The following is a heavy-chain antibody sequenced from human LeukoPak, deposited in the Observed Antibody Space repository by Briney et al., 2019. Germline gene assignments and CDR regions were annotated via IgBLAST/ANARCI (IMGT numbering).Heavy chain of an antibody. CDR1: GFTFSSYA. V-gene: IGHV3-23*01. CDR2: ISGSGGST. D-gene: IGHD6-13*01. Sequence: GGSLRLSCAASGFTFSSYAMSWVRQAPGKGLEWVSAISGSGGSTYYADSVKGRFTISRDNSKNTLCLQMNSLRAEDTAVYYCARDKQQLLNDYWGQGTLVTVSS. CDR3: ARDKQQLLNDY. J-gene: IGHJ4*02.